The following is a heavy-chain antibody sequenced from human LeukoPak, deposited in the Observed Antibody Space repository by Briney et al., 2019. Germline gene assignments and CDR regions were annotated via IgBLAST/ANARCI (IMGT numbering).Heavy chain of an antibody. CDR3: ARDEQGSGWFGAFDI. CDR2: ISYDGSNK. CDR1: GFTFSSCA. V-gene: IGHV3-30*04. J-gene: IGHJ3*02. Sequence: GRSLRLSCAASGFTFSSCAMHWVRQAPGKGLEWVAVISYDGSNKYYADSVKGRFTISRDNSKNTLYLQMNSLRAEDTAVYYCARDEQGSGWFGAFDIWGQGTMVTVSS. D-gene: IGHD6-19*01.